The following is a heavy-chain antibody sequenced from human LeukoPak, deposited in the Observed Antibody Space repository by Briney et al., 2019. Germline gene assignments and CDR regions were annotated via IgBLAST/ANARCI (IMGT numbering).Heavy chain of an antibody. CDR1: GGSISSGTYY. CDR3: AIHDYGDRDAFDT. D-gene: IGHD4-17*01. J-gene: IGHJ3*02. CDR2: IYSSGST. Sequence: SETLSLTCTVSGGSISSGTYYWSWIRQPAGKGLEWIGRIYSSGSTSYNPSLESRVTISVDTSKNRFSLKLSSVTAAATAVYYCAIHDYGDRDAFDTWGLGTMVTVSS. V-gene: IGHV4-61*02.